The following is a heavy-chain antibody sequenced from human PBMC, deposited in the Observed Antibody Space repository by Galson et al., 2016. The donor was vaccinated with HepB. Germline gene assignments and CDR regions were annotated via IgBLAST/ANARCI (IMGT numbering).Heavy chain of an antibody. CDR1: GFTFSDLG. Sequence: SLRLSCAASGFTFSDLGMRWVRQAPGKGLEWVSSISDRGDKTFYADSVKGRFTVSSDNSKNTLFLHMTSLRPNDTDLYYCLSTTVTTTLGGQGTLVIVSA. V-gene: IGHV3-23*01. CDR2: ISDRGDKT. D-gene: IGHD4-17*01. J-gene: IGHJ4*02. CDR3: LSTTVTTTL.